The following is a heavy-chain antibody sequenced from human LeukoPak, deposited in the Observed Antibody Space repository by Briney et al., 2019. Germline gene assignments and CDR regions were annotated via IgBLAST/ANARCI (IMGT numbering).Heavy chain of an antibody. D-gene: IGHD3-22*01. CDR3: AREYYYDTSGYYSAYYNYDMDV. CDR1: GYSFNNYG. V-gene: IGHV1-18*01. J-gene: IGHJ6*01. CDR2: ISGYNGDT. Sequence: ASVKVSCKASGYSFNNYGISWVRQAPGQGLEWMGWISGYNGDTKFAQKFQGRVTITTDKSTTTASMELRSLRSDDTAVYFCAREYYYDTSGYYSAYYNYDMDVWRERTTVTVSS.